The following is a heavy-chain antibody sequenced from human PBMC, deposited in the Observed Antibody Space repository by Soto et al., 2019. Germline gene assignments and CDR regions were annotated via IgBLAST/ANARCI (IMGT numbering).Heavy chain of an antibody. CDR3: AGLRGYYYYIDV. V-gene: IGHV4-34*01. D-gene: IGHD3-10*01. CDR2: INDSGRA. Sequence: WTWIRQPPGKGLEWIGEINDSGRANHNPSLKSRVIISVDTSKNQFSLRLNSVTAADTAVYYCAGLRGYYYYIDVWGKGTTVTVSS. J-gene: IGHJ6*03.